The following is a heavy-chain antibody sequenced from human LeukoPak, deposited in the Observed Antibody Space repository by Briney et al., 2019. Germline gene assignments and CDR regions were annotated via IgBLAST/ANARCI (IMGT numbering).Heavy chain of an antibody. Sequence: GESLKISCQGSGYTFTSYWIGWVRQMPGKGLEWLGIIYPGDSETRYSPSFQGQVTISVDKSITTAYLQWKSLKASDTAIYYCARHSVAGPRAYYYYAMDVWGQGTTVTVSS. CDR3: ARHSVAGPRAYYYYAMDV. J-gene: IGHJ6*02. CDR1: GYTFTSYW. CDR2: IYPGDSET. V-gene: IGHV5-51*01. D-gene: IGHD6-19*01.